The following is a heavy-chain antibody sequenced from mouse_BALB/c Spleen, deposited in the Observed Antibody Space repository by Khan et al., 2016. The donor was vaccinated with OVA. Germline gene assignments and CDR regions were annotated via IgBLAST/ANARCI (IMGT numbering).Heavy chain of an antibody. CDR3: ASHLRGSLAY. J-gene: IGHJ3*01. V-gene: IGHV5-6*01. CDR2: INSDGYDT. CDR1: GFTFSAYG. Sequence: EVELVESGGDLVRPGGSLKLSCAASGFTFSAYGMSWVRRSPDKRLEWVATINSDGYDTKYQDRLKGRFIITRDNAKNTLYRRIRSLKSEDTSMYYCASHLRGSLAYWGQGTLVTVSA.